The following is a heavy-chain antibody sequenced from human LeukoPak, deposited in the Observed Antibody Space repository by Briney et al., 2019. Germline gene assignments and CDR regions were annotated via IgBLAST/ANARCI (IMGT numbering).Heavy chain of an antibody. CDR1: GGSISSYH. J-gene: IGHJ3*02. CDR3: ARLLGGPLSAFDI. CDR2: IYYSGST. D-gene: IGHD4-23*01. V-gene: IGHV4-59*08. Sequence: SETLSLTCSVSGGSISSYHLSWIRQPPGKGLEWIGYIYYSGSTKYNPSLKSRVTISGDTSKNHLTLKLSSVTAADTAVYYCARLLGGPLSAFDIWGQGTMVTVSS.